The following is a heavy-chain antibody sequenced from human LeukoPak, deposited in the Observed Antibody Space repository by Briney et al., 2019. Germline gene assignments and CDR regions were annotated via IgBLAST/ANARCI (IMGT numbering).Heavy chain of an antibody. CDR1: GFTFSSYG. Sequence: PGGSLRLSCAASGFTFSSYGMHWVRQAPGRGLEWVAVIAYDGSNKNYVDSVKGRFTISRDNSKNTLYLQMNSLRAEDTAVYYCARARSDYGGAFDIWGQGTMVTVSS. CDR3: ARARSDYGGAFDI. D-gene: IGHD4-17*01. J-gene: IGHJ3*02. CDR2: IAYDGSNK. V-gene: IGHV3-30*03.